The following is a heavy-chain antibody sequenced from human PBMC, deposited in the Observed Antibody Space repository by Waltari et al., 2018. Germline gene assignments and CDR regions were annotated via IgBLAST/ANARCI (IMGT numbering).Heavy chain of an antibody. CDR3: AREVLLWFCYYFDY. D-gene: IGHD3-10*01. Sequence: QVQLQQWGAGRLKCSETRSLTCAVYGGACSGYYWHRVRQPPGKGLELFGEINHSGSTNYDQSLKSRVSISVDTSKNQFSLKLSSVTAADTAVYYCAREVLLWFCYYFDYWGQGTLVIVSS. CDR2: INHSGST. CDR1: GGACSGYY. J-gene: IGHJ4*02. V-gene: IGHV4-34*01.